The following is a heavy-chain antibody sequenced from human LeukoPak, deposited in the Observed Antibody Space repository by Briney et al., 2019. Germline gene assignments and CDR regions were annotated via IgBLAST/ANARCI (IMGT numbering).Heavy chain of an antibody. CDR3: ARDLYSGMGDY. CDR1: GFTVGSKY. D-gene: IGHD1-26*01. J-gene: IGHJ4*02. Sequence: GGSLRLSCAASGFTVGSKYMICVRQTPGKGLDWVSVIYSGGNAHYSDSVKGRFAISRDNAKNSLYLQMNSLRAEDTAVYYCARDLYSGMGDYWGQGTLVTVSS. CDR2: IYSGGNA. V-gene: IGHV3-53*01.